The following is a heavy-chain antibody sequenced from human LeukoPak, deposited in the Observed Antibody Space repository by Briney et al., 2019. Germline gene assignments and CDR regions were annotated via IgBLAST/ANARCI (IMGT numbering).Heavy chain of an antibody. J-gene: IGHJ4*02. CDR2: IYYSGST. CDR3: ARPASSYGSGSDFDY. Sequence: SSETLSLTCTVSGGSISSYYWSWIRQRPGNGLELSGYIYYSGSTNYNPSLKSRVTISVDPSKNQFSLKLSSVTAADPAVYYCARPASSYGSGSDFDYWGQGSLVTVYS. D-gene: IGHD3-10*01. CDR1: GGSISSYY. V-gene: IGHV4-59*08.